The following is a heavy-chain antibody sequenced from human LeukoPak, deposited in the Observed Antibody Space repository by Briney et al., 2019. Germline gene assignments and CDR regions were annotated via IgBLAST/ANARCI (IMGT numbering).Heavy chain of an antibody. CDR3: ARYNWNHQGYYMDV. CDR2: IFSGGST. Sequence: PGGSLRLSRASSGFTFSSNYMSWVRQAPGKGLEWVAVIFSGGSTYYAGCVKGGFSSSRDNSKNTLYLQRNSLRAEDTAVYYVARYNWNHQGYYMDVWSKGTTVTVSS. V-gene: IGHV3-66*01. J-gene: IGHJ6*03. CDR1: GFTFSSNY. D-gene: IGHD1-14*01.